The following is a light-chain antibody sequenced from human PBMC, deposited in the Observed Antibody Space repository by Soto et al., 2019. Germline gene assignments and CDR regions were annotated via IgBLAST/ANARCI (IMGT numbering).Light chain of an antibody. V-gene: IGKV3-15*01. J-gene: IGKJ4*01. CDR3: QQRSNWPPALT. Sequence: EIVMTQSPATLSVSPGERATLSCSASQSVSSNLAWYQQKPGQAPRLLIYGASTRATGIPASFSGSGSGTEFTLAISSLEPEDFAVYYCQQRSNWPPALTFGGGTKVDIK. CDR1: QSVSSN. CDR2: GAS.